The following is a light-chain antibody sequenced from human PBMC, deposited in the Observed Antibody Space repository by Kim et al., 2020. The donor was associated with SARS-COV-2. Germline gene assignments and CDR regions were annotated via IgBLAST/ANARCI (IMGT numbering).Light chain of an antibody. CDR3: QPYNYWPQA. CDR1: QSVSSN. CDR2: GAS. Sequence: VSPGERATLSCRASQSVSSNLAWYQQKPGQAPRLLIYGASARATGVPARFSGSGSGTEFTLTISSLQSEDFAVYYCQPYNYWPQAFGQGTKVEIK. J-gene: IGKJ1*01. V-gene: IGKV3-15*01.